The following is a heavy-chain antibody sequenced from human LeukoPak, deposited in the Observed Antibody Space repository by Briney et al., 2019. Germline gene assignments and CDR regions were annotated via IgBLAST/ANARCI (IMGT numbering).Heavy chain of an antibody. CDR2: IYSGGNT. V-gene: IGHV3-66*01. CDR3: ARDLVVGAPDY. Sequence: GGSLRLSCAASGFTVSSNYMSWVRQAPGKGLEWVSFIYSGGNTYYADSVKGRFIISRDNSKNTLYLQMNSLGVEDTAVYYCARDLVVGAPDYWGQGTLVTVSS. CDR1: GFTVSSNY. D-gene: IGHD2-8*02. J-gene: IGHJ4*02.